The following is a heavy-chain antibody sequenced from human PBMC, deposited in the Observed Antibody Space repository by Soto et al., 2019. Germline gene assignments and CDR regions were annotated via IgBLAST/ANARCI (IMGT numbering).Heavy chain of an antibody. D-gene: IGHD1-26*01. CDR2: IYQSGST. J-gene: IGHJ4*02. CDR3: ARLVGAIIGPTDN. CDR1: GGSISSHSYY. Sequence: SETLSLTCTVSGGSISSHSYYWGWIRQPPGKGLEWLGSIYQSGSTYYNPSFKSRLTISIDTSKNHFSLNLSSVTAADTAVYYCARLVGAIIGPTDNWGQGPLVTVSS. V-gene: IGHV4-39*02.